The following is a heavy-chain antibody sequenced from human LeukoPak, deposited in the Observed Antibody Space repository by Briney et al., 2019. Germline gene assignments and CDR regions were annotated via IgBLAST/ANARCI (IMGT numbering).Heavy chain of an antibody. Sequence: GASVKVSCKASGYTFTGYYMHWVRQAPGQGLEWMGWINPDSGATNYAQRFQGRVTMTRDTSISTAYMELSRLRSDDTDLYYCARSEMADYWGQGTLVTVSS. CDR2: INPDSGAT. D-gene: IGHD1-14*01. V-gene: IGHV1-2*02. J-gene: IGHJ4*02. CDR1: GYTFTGYY. CDR3: ARSEMADY.